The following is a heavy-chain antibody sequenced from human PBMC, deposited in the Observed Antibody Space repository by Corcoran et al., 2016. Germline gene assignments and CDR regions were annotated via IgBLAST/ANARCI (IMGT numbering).Heavy chain of an antibody. D-gene: IGHD3-10*01. CDR1: GGSISSYY. CDR3: AGDDLWFGAQVMDV. CDR2: IYTSGST. V-gene: IGHV4-4*07. Sequence: QVQLQESGPGLVKPSETLSLTCTVSGGSISSYYWSWIRQPAGKGLEWIGRIYTSGSTNYNPSLKSRVTMSVDTSKNQFSLKLSFLTAADTAVYYCAGDDLWFGAQVMDVWGQGTTVTVSS. J-gene: IGHJ6*02.